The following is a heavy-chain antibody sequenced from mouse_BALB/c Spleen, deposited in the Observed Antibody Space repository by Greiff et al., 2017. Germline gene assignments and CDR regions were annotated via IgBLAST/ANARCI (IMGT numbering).Heavy chain of an antibody. CDR1: GFTFSSFG. J-gene: IGHJ2*01. D-gene: IGHD2-10*02. CDR3: ARWGYGNYFDY. V-gene: IGHV5-17*02. CDR2: ISSGSSTI. Sequence: DVKLVESGGGLVQPGGSRKLSCAASGFTFSSFGMHWVRQAPEKGLEWVAYISSGSSTIYYADTVKGRFTISRDNPKNTLFLQMTSLRSEDTAMYYCARWGYGNYFDYWGQGTTLTVSS.